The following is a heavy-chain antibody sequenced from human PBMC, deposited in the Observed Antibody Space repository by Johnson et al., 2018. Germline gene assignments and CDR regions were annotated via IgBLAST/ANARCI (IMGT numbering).Heavy chain of an antibody. CDR3: ARDFGHMPTYYYYYMDV. J-gene: IGHJ6*03. V-gene: IGHV3-30-3*01. Sequence: QVQLVESGGGVVQPGRSLRLSCAASGFTFSSYAMHWVRQAPGKGLEWVAVISYDGSNKYYADSVKGRFTISRDNSKNTLYLQMNSLRAEDTAVYYCARDFGHMPTYYYYYMDVWGKGTTVTVSS. D-gene: IGHD2-2*01. CDR2: ISYDGSNK. CDR1: GFTFSSYA.